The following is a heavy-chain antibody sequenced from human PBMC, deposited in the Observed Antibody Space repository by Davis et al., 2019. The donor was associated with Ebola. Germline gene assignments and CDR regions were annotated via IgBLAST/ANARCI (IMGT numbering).Heavy chain of an antibody. CDR3: ARVDHVDPQLYYYYGMDV. CDR2: ISYDGSNK. J-gene: IGHJ6*02. Sequence: GESLKISCAASGITFTGPSMHWVRQAPGKGLEWVAVISYDGSNKYYTDPVKGRFTISRDNAKNSLYLQMNSLKAEDTAVYYCARVDHVDPQLYYYYGMDVWGQGATVTVSS. CDR1: GITFTGPS. V-gene: IGHV3-30-3*01. D-gene: IGHD3-16*01.